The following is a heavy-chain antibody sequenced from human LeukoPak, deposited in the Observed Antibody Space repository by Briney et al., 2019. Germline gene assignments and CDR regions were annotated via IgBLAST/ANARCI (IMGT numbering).Heavy chain of an antibody. CDR2: FDPDDGET. V-gene: IGHV1-24*01. D-gene: IGHD3-16*01. J-gene: IGHJ4*02. Sequence: ASVKVSCKVSGYTLNELSMHWVRQAPGKGLEWMGGFDPDDGETIYAQKFQGRVTMPEDTSTNTAYMELRSLRSDDTAVYYCAREGLGELTLDYWGQGTLVTVSS. CDR1: GYTLNELS. CDR3: AREGLGELTLDY.